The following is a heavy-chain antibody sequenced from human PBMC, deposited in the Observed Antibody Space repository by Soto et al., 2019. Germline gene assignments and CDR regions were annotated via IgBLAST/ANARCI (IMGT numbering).Heavy chain of an antibody. CDR1: GGTFSSYA. V-gene: IGHV1-69*05. Sequence: SVKVSCKASGGTFSSYAISWVRQAPGQGPERMGGIIPIFGTTNYAQKFQGRVTMTTDTSTSTAYMELRSLRSDDTAVYYCARDLRFLEWYDAFDIWGQGTMVTVSS. CDR3: ARDLRFLEWYDAFDI. D-gene: IGHD3-3*01. CDR2: IIPIFGTT. J-gene: IGHJ3*02.